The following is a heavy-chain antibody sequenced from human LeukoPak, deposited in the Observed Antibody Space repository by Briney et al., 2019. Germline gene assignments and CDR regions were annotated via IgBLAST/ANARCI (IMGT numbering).Heavy chain of an antibody. CDR3: ARDRATVIGDYYGMDV. V-gene: IGHV3-21*01. CDR2: ISSSSIYI. D-gene: IGHD4-17*01. J-gene: IGHJ6*02. CDR1: GFTLSSYG. Sequence: NAGGSLRLSCAASGFTLSSYGMNWVRQAPGKGLEWVSSISSSSIYIYYADSVKGRFSISRDNAKNSLYLQMNSLRAEDTAVYYCARDRATVIGDYYGMDVWGQGTTVTGSS.